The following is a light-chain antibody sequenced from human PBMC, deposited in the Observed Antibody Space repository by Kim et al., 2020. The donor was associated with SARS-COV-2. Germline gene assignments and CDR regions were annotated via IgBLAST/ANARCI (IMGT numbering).Light chain of an antibody. CDR2: AAS. V-gene: IGKV1-39*01. CDR1: QSISSY. Sequence: IQMTQSPSSLSASVGDRVTITCRASQSISSYLNWYQQKPGKAPKLLIYAASSLQSGVPSRFSGSGSGTDFTLTISSLQPEDFATYYCQQSYSTPPWTFGQGTKLEI. J-gene: IGKJ2*02. CDR3: QQSYSTPPWT.